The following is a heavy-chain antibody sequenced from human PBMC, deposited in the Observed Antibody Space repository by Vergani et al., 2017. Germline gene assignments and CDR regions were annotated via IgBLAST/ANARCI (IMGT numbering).Heavy chain of an antibody. CDR2: IYCNDDK. CDR3: AHSLLRFLEWSYYFDY. Sequence: QITLKESGPTLVKPTQTLTLTCTFSGFSLSTSGVGVGWIRQPPGQALEWLALIYCNDDKRYSTSLKSRLTITKDTSKNQVVLTKTNMDPVDTATYYCAHSLLRFLEWSYYFDYWGQGTLVTVSS. J-gene: IGHJ4*02. V-gene: IGHV2-5*01. D-gene: IGHD3-3*01. CDR1: GFSLSTSGVG.